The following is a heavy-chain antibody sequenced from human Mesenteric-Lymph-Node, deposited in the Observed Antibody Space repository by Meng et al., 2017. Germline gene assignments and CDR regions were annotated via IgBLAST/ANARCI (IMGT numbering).Heavy chain of an antibody. D-gene: IGHD2-21*01. Sequence: GESLKISCAASGFTFSSFAMSWVRQAPGKGLEWVGRVKTKREGGLTNDAAPSKGVFTISRDDSKSTLYLQMNNLRTEDTAVYYCTSRLVITNDYRGQGTLVTVSS. CDR1: GFTFSSFA. J-gene: IGHJ4*02. CDR3: TSRLVITNDY. CDR2: VKTKREGGLT. V-gene: IGHV3-15*01.